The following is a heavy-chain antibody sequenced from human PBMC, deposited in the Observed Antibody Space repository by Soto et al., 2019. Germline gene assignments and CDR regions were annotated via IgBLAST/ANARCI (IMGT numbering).Heavy chain of an antibody. CDR1: GFTFSSYW. CDR2: IWYDGSNK. D-gene: IGHD6-13*01. J-gene: IGHJ4*02. Sequence: GGSLRLSCAASGFTFSSYWMSWVRQAPGKGLEWVAVIWYDGSNKYYADSVKGRFTISRDNSKNTLYLQMNSLRAEDTAVYYCARDEQQLVDYWGQGTLVTVSS. CDR3: ARDEQQLVDY. V-gene: IGHV3-33*08.